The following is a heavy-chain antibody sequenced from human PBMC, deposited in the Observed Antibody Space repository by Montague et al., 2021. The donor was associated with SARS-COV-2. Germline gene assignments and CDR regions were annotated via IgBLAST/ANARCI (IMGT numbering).Heavy chain of an antibody. CDR1: GFTFSRYW. CDR3: ARDSRIGGATGGMDV. J-gene: IGHJ6*02. D-gene: IGHD1-26*01. CDR2: IKPDGGET. V-gene: IGHV3-7*03. Sequence: SLRLSCAASGFTFSRYWMSWVRQAPGKGLEWVANIKPDGGETHYADSVKGRFTISRDSAKNSLNLQMDSLRAEDTALYYCARDSRIGGATGGMDVWGQGTTVIVSS.